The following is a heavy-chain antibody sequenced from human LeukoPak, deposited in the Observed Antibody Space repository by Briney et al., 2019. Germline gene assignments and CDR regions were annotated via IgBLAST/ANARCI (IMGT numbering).Heavy chain of an antibody. D-gene: IGHD4-23*01. V-gene: IGHV4-34*01. CDR3: ARVHGGPII. Sequence: SETLSLTCAVYVGSFSGYYWSWIRQPPGKGLEWIGEINHSGSTNYNSSLKSRVTISVDTSKNQFSLKLSSVTAADTAVYYCARVHGGPIIWGQGSLVTVSS. CDR1: VGSFSGYY. CDR2: INHSGST. J-gene: IGHJ4*02.